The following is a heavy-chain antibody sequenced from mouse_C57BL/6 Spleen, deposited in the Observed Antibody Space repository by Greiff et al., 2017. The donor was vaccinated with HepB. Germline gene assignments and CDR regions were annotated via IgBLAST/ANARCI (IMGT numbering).Heavy chain of an antibody. D-gene: IGHD1-1*01. CDR2: IYPGDGDT. CDR1: GYAFSSSW. J-gene: IGHJ3*01. V-gene: IGHV1-82*01. CDR3: ARWDYYGSSLSWFAY. Sequence: QVQLQQSGPELVKPGASVKISCKASGYAFSSSWMNWVKQRPGKGLEWIGRIYPGDGDTNYNGKFKGKATLTADKSSSTAYMQLSSLTSEDSAVYFCARWDYYGSSLSWFAYWGQGTLVTVSA.